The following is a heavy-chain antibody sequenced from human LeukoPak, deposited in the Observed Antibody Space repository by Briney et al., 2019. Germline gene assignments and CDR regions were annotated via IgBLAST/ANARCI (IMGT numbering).Heavy chain of an antibody. D-gene: IGHD1-26*01. CDR2: ISSSSSYI. CDR1: GFTYSSYS. V-gene: IGHV3-21*04. CDR3: AKIEGAMDVSAFDI. Sequence: GGSLRLSCAASGFTYSSYSMNWVRQAPGKGLEWVSSISSSSSYIYYADSVKGRFTISRDNFKNTLYLQMNSLRAEDTAVYYCAKIEGAMDVSAFDIWGQGTMVTVSS. J-gene: IGHJ3*02.